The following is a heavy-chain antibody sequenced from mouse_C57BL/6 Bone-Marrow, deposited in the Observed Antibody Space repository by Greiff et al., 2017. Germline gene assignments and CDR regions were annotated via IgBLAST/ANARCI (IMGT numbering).Heavy chain of an antibody. CDR3: ARAGDSKRGYYYAMDY. D-gene: IGHD2-5*01. CDR2: IYPGSGST. CDR1: GYTFTSYW. V-gene: IGHV1-55*01. Sequence: QVQLQQPGAELVKPGASVKMSCKASGYTFTSYWITWVKQRPGQGLAWIGDIYPGSGSTNYNEKFKSKATLTVDTSSSTAYMQLSSLTSEDSAVYYCARAGDSKRGYYYAMDYWGQGTSVTVSS. J-gene: IGHJ4*01.